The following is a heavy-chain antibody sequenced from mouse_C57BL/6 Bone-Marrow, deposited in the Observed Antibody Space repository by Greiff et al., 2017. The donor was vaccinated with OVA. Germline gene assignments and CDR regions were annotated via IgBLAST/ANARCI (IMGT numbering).Heavy chain of an antibody. Sequence: EVKLVESGGGLVKPGGSLKLSCAASGFTFSSYAMSWVRQTPEKRLEWVATISDGGSYTYYPDNVKGRFTISRDNAKNNLYLQMSHLKSEDTAMYYCAREWIYYGSHWYFDVWGTGTTVTVSS. J-gene: IGHJ1*03. CDR3: AREWIYYGSHWYFDV. V-gene: IGHV5-4*01. D-gene: IGHD1-1*01. CDR1: GFTFSSYA. CDR2: ISDGGSYT.